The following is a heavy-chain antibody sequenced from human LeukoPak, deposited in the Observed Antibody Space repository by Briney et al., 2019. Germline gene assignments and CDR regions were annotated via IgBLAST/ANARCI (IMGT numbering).Heavy chain of an antibody. Sequence: SETLSLTRTVSGGSISSYYWSWIRQPPGKGLEWIGYIYYSGSTNYNPSLKSRVTISVDTSKNQFSLKLSSVTAADTAVYYCARGVPTAPKVVDYWGQGTLVTVSS. CDR2: IYYSGST. CDR3: ARGVPTAPKVVDY. V-gene: IGHV4-59*08. D-gene: IGHD1-1*01. J-gene: IGHJ4*02. CDR1: GGSISSYY.